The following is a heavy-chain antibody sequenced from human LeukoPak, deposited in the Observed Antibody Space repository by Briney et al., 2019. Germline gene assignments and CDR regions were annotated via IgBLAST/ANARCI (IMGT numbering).Heavy chain of an antibody. V-gene: IGHV4-34*01. Sequence: SETLSLTCAVYGGSFSGYYGRCIREPPGKGLEWIGEINHSGSTNYNPSLKSRVTISVDTCKNQFSLKLSSVTAADTDVYYCARGRFKDIVVVVAATRAFDIWGQGTMVTVSS. CDR2: INHSGST. CDR3: ARGRFKDIVVVVAATRAFDI. D-gene: IGHD2-15*01. J-gene: IGHJ3*02. CDR1: GGSFSGYY.